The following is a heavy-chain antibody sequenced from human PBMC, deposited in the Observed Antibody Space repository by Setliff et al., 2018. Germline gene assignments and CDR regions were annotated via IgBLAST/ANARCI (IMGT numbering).Heavy chain of an antibody. D-gene: IGHD3-22*01. V-gene: IGHV4-59*11. CDR1: GGSISSHY. Sequence: SETLSLTCTVSGGSISSHYWSWIRQPPGKGLEWIGYIYYSGSTNYNPSLKSRVTISVDTSKNQFSLKLSSVAAADTAVYYCARPYYYDSSGYYYDYWGQGTLVTVSS. CDR2: IYYSGST. CDR3: ARPYYYDSSGYYYDY. J-gene: IGHJ4*02.